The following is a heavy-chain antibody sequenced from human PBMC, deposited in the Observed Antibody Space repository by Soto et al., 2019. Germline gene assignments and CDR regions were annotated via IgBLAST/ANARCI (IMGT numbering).Heavy chain of an antibody. CDR1: GYSFTSYW. CDR3: ARHVDAVAAANFDY. CDR2: IDPSDSYT. J-gene: IGHJ4*02. V-gene: IGHV5-10-1*01. D-gene: IGHD6-13*01. Sequence: PGESLKISCNGSGYSFTSYWISWVRQMPGKGLEWMGRIDPSDSYTNYSPSFQGHVTISADKSISTAYLQWSSLKASDTAMYYCARHVDAVAAANFDYWGQGTLVTVSS.